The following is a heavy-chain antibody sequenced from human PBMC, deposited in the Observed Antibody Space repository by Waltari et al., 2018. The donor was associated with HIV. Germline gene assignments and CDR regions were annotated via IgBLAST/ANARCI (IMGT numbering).Heavy chain of an antibody. V-gene: IGHV3-48*01. CDR2: ISSSSTI. CDR3: ARDTMVAY. Sequence: EVQLVESGGGLVQPGGSLRLSCAASGFTFSSYSMNWVRQAPGKGLEWVSYISSSSTIYYADSVKGRFTISRDNAKNSLYLQMNSLRAEDTAVYYCARDTMVAYWGQGTLVTVSS. J-gene: IGHJ4*02. CDR1: GFTFSSYS. D-gene: IGHD3-10*01.